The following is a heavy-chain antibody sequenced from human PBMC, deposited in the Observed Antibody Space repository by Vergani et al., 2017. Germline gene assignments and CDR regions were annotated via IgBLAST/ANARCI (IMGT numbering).Heavy chain of an antibody. Sequence: QVKLVESGGGVVQPGRSLRLSCAASGFTFNQYGMHWVRQAPGKGLEWVAVTWYDGNNKQYADSVKGRFTISRDNSKSTMYLQMNSLRDEDTGVYYCAGDLRLLYNRFDPWGQGTLVTVSS. CDR3: AGDLRLLYNRFDP. CDR2: TWYDGNNK. V-gene: IGHV3-33*01. CDR1: GFTFNQYG. D-gene: IGHD1-14*01. J-gene: IGHJ5*02.